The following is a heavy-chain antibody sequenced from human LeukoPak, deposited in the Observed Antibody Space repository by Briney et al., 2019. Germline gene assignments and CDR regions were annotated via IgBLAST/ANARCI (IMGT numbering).Heavy chain of an antibody. CDR3: AKCGSPAGSTYYDFWSGPSTLDY. CDR1: GFTFSSYA. CDR2: ISGSGGST. D-gene: IGHD3-3*01. V-gene: IGHV3-23*01. Sequence: PGGSLRLSCAASGFTFSSYAMSWVRQAPGKGLEWVSAISGSGGSTYYADSVKGRFTISRDNSKNTLDLQMNSLRAEDTDVYYCAKCGSPAGSTYYDFWSGPSTLDYWGQGTLVTVSS. J-gene: IGHJ4*02.